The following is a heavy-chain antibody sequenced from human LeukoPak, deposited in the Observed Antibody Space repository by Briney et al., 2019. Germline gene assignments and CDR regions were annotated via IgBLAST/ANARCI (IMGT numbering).Heavy chain of an antibody. CDR3: AREREQYSSSSDFDY. J-gene: IGHJ4*02. Sequence: GGSLRLSCAVSGFRFSSYWMSWVRQAPGKGLEWVANINQDGREEYYVDSVKGRFTISRDNAKNSLYLHMNSLRVEDTAVYYCAREREQYSSSSDFDYWGQGTLVTVSS. V-gene: IGHV3-7*03. D-gene: IGHD6-6*01. CDR2: INQDGREE. CDR1: GFRFSSYW.